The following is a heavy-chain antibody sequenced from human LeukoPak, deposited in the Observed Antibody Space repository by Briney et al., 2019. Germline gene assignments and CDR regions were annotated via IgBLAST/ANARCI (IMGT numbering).Heavy chain of an antibody. J-gene: IGHJ4*02. CDR2: IYPGDSDT. Sequence: GESLKISCKGSGSIFTSYWIGWVRQLPGKGLEWRGIIYPGDSDTRYSPSFQGQVTISADKSISTAYLQWSSLKASDTTMYYCARWDTARTFDYWGQGTLVTVSS. CDR1: GSIFTSYW. V-gene: IGHV5-51*01. CDR3: ARWDTARTFDY. D-gene: IGHD5-18*01.